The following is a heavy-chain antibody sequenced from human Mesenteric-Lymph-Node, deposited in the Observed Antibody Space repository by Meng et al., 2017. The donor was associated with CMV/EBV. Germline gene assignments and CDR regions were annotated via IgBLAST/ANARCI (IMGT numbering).Heavy chain of an antibody. CDR2: ISSNGTAI. J-gene: IGHJ6*02. D-gene: IGHD3-3*01. V-gene: IGHV3-11*01. Sequence: GESLKISCAASGFTFSDYYMSWIRQAPGKGLEWLAYISSNGTAIYYPDSVKGRFTISRDNAKSSLYLQMKSLRAEDTAVYYCARGPGFWRAYFRVLSNYGMDVWGQGTTVTVSS. CDR3: ARGPGFWRAYFRVLSNYGMDV. CDR1: GFTFSDYY.